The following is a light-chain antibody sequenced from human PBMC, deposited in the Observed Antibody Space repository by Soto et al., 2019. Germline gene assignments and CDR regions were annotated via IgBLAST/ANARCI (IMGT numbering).Light chain of an antibody. J-gene: IGKJ2*01. CDR1: QSVSSN. CDR3: QQYNNWPPIGVT. Sequence: EIVMTQSPATLSVSPGERATLSCRASQSVSSNLAWYQQKPGQAPRLLIDGASTRATGIPARFSGSGSGTEFTLTIRSLQSEDFAVDYCQQYNNWPPIGVTFGQGTKLEIK. V-gene: IGKV3-15*01. CDR2: GAS.